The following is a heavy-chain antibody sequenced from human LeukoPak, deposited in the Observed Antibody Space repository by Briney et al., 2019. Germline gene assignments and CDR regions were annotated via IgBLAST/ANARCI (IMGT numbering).Heavy chain of an antibody. V-gene: IGHV5-51*01. CDR2: IYPGDSDT. Sequence: GESLKISCKGSGYSFTSYWIGWVRQMPGKGLEWMGMIYPGDSDTIYSPSFQGQVTISADRSINTAYLQWSSLKASDTAIYYCARVRSTGTAYHYYYGMDVLGQGTTVSVSS. D-gene: IGHD1-14*01. CDR1: GYSFTSYW. J-gene: IGHJ6*02. CDR3: ARVRSTGTAYHYYYGMDV.